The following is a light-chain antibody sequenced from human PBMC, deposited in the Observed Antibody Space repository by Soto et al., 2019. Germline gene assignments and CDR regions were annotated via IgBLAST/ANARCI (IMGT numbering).Light chain of an antibody. CDR3: QAWDSSTVV. CDR2: QDG. Sequence: SYELTQPPSVSVSPGQTASITCSGDKLGNKYVCWYQQKPGQSPVLVIYQDGKRPSGIPERFSGSNSGNTATLSISGTQTMDEADYYCQAWDSSTVVFGGGTKVTVL. CDR1: KLGNKY. J-gene: IGLJ2*01. V-gene: IGLV3-1*01.